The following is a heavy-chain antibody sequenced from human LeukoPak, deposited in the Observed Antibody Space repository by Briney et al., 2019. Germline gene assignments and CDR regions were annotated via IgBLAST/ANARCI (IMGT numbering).Heavy chain of an antibody. Sequence: GGSLRLSCAASGFTFSNYAMSWVRQAPGKALEWVSAITSGGGTTYYAGSVKGRFTISRDNSKNTLYLQMNSLRAEDTAVYFCATGERMVRGDGVDYWGQGTLVTVSS. D-gene: IGHD3-10*01. CDR3: ATGERMVRGDGVDY. CDR2: ITSGGGTT. V-gene: IGHV3-23*01. CDR1: GFTFSNYA. J-gene: IGHJ4*02.